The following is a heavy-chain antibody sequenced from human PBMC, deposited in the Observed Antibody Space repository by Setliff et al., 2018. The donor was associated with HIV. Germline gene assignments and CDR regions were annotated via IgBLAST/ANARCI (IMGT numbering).Heavy chain of an antibody. D-gene: IGHD5-18*01. Sequence: SETLSLTCTVSGEPFNGFYWTWIRQPPGKGLEWIGDVNPTGRPNYSPSLKSRATISVDTSKKQFSLNLSSVTATDTAVYYCARPRLGGTPMDRDAFDIWDQGTMVTVSS. J-gene: IGHJ3*02. CDR2: VNPTGRP. CDR3: ARPRLGGTPMDRDAFDI. V-gene: IGHV4-34*01. CDR1: GEPFNGFY.